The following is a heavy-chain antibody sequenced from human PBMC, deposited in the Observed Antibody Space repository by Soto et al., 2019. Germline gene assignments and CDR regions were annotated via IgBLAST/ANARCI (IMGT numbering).Heavy chain of an antibody. CDR3: ARHGRYCFSSPCAQYWFDP. D-gene: IGHD2-15*01. CDR2: IYPGNSNT. CDR1: GYSFTNYW. J-gene: IGHJ5*02. Sequence: GESLKISCKGSGYSFTNYWIGWVRQMPGTGLEWMGIIYPGNSNTRYSPSFEGQVTMSADKSISTAYLQWSSLRASDTAMYYCARHGRYCFSSPCAQYWFDPCGQGTLVTVAS. V-gene: IGHV5-51*01.